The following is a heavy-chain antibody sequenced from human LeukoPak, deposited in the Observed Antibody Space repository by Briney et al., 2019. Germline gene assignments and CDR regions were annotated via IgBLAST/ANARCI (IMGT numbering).Heavy chain of an antibody. Sequence: PGGSLRLSCTASGFTFGSYAMSWVRLAPGKGLEGAPAISGSGVSAYYADSVKGRFTISRDNSKNTLYLQMNSLRADDTALYYCAKAPYCGGDCYNFDSWGQGTLVTVSS. J-gene: IGHJ4*02. D-gene: IGHD2-21*02. CDR2: ISGSGVSA. CDR1: GFTFGSYA. V-gene: IGHV3-23*01. CDR3: AKAPYCGGDCYNFDS.